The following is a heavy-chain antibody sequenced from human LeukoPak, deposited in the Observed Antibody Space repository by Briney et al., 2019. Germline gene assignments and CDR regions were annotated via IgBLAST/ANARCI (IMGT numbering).Heavy chain of an antibody. V-gene: IGHV4-30-2*01. D-gene: IGHD6-19*01. CDR2: IYHSGST. J-gene: IGHJ4*02. CDR3: ASVIAVAGRDYFDY. Sequence: SETLSLNCTVSGGSISSGGYSWSWIRQPPGKGLDWIGYIYHSGSTYYNPSLKSRVTISVDRSKNQFSLKLSSVTAADTAVYYCASVIAVAGRDYFDYWGQGTLVTVSX. CDR1: GGSISSGGYS.